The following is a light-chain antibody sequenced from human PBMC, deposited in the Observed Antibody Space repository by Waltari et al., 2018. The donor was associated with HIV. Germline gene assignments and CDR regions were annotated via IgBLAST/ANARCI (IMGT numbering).Light chain of an antibody. J-gene: IGLJ3*02. CDR2: DVD. CDR3: ASFTGDNTVM. V-gene: IGLV2-14*03. Sequence: AVTQPASVSGLPGQSTTLPCTGDDSDLGLYNFVPWYQQHSGKPPKLILYDVDSRASGVSDRFSGSMSGNTASLTISGLRTEDEAHYYCASFTGDNTVMFGGGTEVTVL. CDR1: DSDLGLYNF.